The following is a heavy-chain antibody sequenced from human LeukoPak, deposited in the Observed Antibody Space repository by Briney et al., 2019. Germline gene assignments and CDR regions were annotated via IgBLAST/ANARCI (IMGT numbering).Heavy chain of an antibody. CDR1: GFTFSSYW. J-gene: IGHJ4*02. V-gene: IGHV3-74*01. CDR2: INSDGSST. CDR3: AREKLWFGELSG. D-gene: IGHD3-10*01. Sequence: GGSLRLSCAASGFTFSSYWMHWVRQAPGEGLVWVSRINSDGSSTSYADSVKGRFTISRDNAKNTLYLQMNSLRAEDTAVYYCAREKLWFGELSGWGQGTLVTVSS.